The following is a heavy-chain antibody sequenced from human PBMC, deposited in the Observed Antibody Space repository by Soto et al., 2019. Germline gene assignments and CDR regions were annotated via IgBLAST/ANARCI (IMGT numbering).Heavy chain of an antibody. CDR3: AKRVRYYYDSSGYVDY. CDR2: ISGSGGST. CDR1: GFTFSSYA. D-gene: IGHD3-22*01. V-gene: IGHV3-23*01. Sequence: EVPLLESGGGLVQPGGSLRLSCAASGFTFSSYAMSWVRQAPGKGLEWVSAISGSGGSTYYADSVKGRFTISRDNXKXXLYLQMNSLRAEDTAVYYCAKRVRYYYDSSGYVDYWGQGTLVTVSS. J-gene: IGHJ4*02.